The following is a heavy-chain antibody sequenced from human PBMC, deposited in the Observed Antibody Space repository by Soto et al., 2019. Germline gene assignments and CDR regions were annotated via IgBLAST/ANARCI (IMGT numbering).Heavy chain of an antibody. CDR3: AKDQTLGYCSGGSCPRLYYYGMDV. CDR1: GFTFSSYG. Sequence: GGSLRLSCAASGFTFSSYGMHWVRQAPGKGLEWVAVISYDGSNKYYADSVKGRFTISRDNSKNTLYLQMNSLRAEDTAVYYCAKDQTLGYCSGGSCPRLYYYGMDVWGKGTTVTVSS. CDR2: ISYDGSNK. V-gene: IGHV3-30*18. J-gene: IGHJ6*04. D-gene: IGHD2-15*01.